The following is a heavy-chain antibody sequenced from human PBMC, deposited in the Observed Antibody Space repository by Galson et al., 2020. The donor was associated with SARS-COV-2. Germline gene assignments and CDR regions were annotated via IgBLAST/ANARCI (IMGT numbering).Heavy chain of an antibody. D-gene: IGHD5-12*01. Sequence: GESLKISCKCSGYSFTTFWIGWVRQMPGKGLEWMGIIQPGDSDIRYSPSFQGQFTFSADRATTTAYLQWSSLKASDTAIYCCASSALTYSAFGPSVSDCWGQCTLVTVSS. CDR1: GYSFTTFW. J-gene: IGHJ4*02. CDR2: IQPGDSDI. V-gene: IGHV5-51*01. CDR3: ASSALTYSAFGPSVSDC.